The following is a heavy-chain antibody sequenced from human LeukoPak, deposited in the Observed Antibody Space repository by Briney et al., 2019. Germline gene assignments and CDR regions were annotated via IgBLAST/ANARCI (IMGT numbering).Heavy chain of an antibody. D-gene: IGHD1-14*01. CDR1: GFTFSRYW. V-gene: IGHV3-21*01. CDR2: ISSSSSYI. Sequence: PGGSLRLSCAASGFTFSRYWMNWVRQAPGKGLEWVSSISSSSSYIYYADSVKGRFTISRDNAKNSLYLQMNSLRAEDAAVYYCANNRNGRDSYYYYMDVWGKGTTVTVSS. CDR3: ANNRNGRDSYYYYMDV. J-gene: IGHJ6*03.